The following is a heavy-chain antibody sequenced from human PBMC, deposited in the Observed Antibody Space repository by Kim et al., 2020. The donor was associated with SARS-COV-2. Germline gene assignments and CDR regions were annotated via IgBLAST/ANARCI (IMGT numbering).Heavy chain of an antibody. Sequence: EGSLRLSCAASGFTFSSYGMHWVRQAPGKGLEWVAVISYDGSNKYYADSVKGRFTISRDNSKNTLYLQMNSLRAEDTAVYYCAKDLKDPLRWTGFYYYYGMDVWGQGTTVTVSS. CDR1: GFTFSSYG. CDR3: AKDLKDPLRWTGFYYYYGMDV. D-gene: IGHD4-17*01. J-gene: IGHJ6*02. CDR2: ISYDGSNK. V-gene: IGHV3-30*18.